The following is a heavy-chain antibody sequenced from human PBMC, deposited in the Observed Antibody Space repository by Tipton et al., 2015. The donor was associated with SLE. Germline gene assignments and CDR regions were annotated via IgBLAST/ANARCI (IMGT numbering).Heavy chain of an antibody. J-gene: IGHJ4*02. CDR3: VERTGEN. CDR2: IYFSGKT. CDR1: GVSITSNIYY. D-gene: IGHD3/OR15-3a*01. V-gene: IGHV4-39*07. Sequence: TLSLTCSVSGVSITSNIYYWGLIRQPPGKGLEWLGTIYFSGKTYYNPSLKSRVTISLEMSKNQFSLKLNSMTAADTAVYYCVERTGENWGQGTLVTVSS.